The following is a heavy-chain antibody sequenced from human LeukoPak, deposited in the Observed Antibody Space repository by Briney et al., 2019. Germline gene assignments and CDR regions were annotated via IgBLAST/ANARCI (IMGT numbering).Heavy chain of an antibody. CDR2: INHSGST. Sequence: PSETLSLTCTVSGGSITTYYWSWIRQPPGKGLEWIGEINHSGSTNYNPSLKSRVTISVDTSKNQFSLKLSSVTAADTAVYYCARLRLHCSGGSCYSVGFYYYYMDVWGKGTTVTISS. J-gene: IGHJ6*03. CDR3: ARLRLHCSGGSCYSVGFYYYYMDV. CDR1: GGSITTYY. V-gene: IGHV4-34*01. D-gene: IGHD2-15*01.